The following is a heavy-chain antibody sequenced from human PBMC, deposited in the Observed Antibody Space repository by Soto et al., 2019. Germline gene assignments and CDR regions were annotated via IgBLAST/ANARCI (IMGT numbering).Heavy chain of an antibody. CDR2: IYYSGST. V-gene: IGHV4-30-4*01. CDR1: GGAISSGDYY. CDR3: ARSLLMVRGEYNWFDP. D-gene: IGHD3-10*01. Sequence: SETLSLTCTVSGGAISSGDYYWSWIRQPPGKGLEWIGYIYYSGSTYYKPSLKSRVTISVDTSKNQFSLKLSSVTATDTAVYYCARSLLMVRGEYNWFDPWGQGTLVTVSS. J-gene: IGHJ5*02.